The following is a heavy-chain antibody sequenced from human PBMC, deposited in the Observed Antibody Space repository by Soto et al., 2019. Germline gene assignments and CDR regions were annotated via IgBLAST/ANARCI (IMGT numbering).Heavy chain of an antibody. CDR3: AKDTGIGQGTYYDILTGYKGGAFDI. J-gene: IGHJ3*02. D-gene: IGHD3-9*01. V-gene: IGHV3-9*01. CDR1: GFTFDDYA. CDR2: ISWNSGSI. Sequence: EVQLVESGGGLVQPGRSLRLSCAASGFTFDDYAMHWVRQAPGKGLEWVSGISWNSGSIGYADSVKGRFTISRDNAKNSLYLQMNSLSAEDTALYYCAKDTGIGQGTYYDILTGYKGGAFDIWGQGTMVTVSS.